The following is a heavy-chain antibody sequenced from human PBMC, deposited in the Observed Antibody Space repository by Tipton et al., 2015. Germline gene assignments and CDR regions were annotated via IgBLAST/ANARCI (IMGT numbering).Heavy chain of an antibody. CDR2: VSTTGAVV. Sequence: SLRLSCAASGFTFSAYYMSWIRQAPGKGLEWLSYVSTTGAVVSYADSVKGRFTISRDNSRNTLYLQMNSLRAEDTAVYYCARDRAWGMTYGMDVWGQGTTVTVSS. CDR1: GFTFSAYY. CDR3: ARDRAWGMTYGMDV. D-gene: IGHD2-8*02. V-gene: IGHV3-11*04. J-gene: IGHJ6*02.